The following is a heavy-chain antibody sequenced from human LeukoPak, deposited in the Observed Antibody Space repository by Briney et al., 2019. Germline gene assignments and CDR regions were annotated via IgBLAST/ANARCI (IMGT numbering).Heavy chain of an antibody. V-gene: IGHV3-21*01. J-gene: IGHJ4*02. CDR1: GFTVSSNY. CDR3: ARCTTGKTFGSLREIKKSREIDY. Sequence: GGSLRLSCAASGFTVSSNYVSWVRQAPGKGLEWVSSISSSSSYIYYADSVRGRFTISRDNAKNSLFLQMNSLRGEDTAIYYCARCTTGKTFGSLREIKKSREIDYWGQGTLVTVSS. D-gene: IGHD1-1*01. CDR2: ISSSSSYI.